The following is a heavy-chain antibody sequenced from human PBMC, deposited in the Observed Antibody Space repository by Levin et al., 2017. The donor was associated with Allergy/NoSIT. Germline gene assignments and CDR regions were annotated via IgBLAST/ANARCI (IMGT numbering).Heavy chain of an antibody. CDR2: IYSGGTT. Sequence: GESLKISCEASGITVSSHYMSWVRQAPGRGLEWVSSIYSGGTTYYADSVRGRFTISRDNSRDNSKNTLYLQVNTLRAEDTAVYYCTRSRDCSTGACYRGVFDYWGPGIVVSVSS. CDR3: TRSRDCSTGACYRGVFDY. D-gene: IGHD2-15*01. V-gene: IGHV3-66*01. CDR1: GITVSSHY. J-gene: IGHJ4*02.